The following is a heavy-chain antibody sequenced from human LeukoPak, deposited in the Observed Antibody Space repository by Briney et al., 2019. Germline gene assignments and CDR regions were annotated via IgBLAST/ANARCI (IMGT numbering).Heavy chain of an antibody. CDR1: GGSFRGYY. D-gene: IGHD3-9*01. Sequence: PSETLSLTCAVYGGSFRGYYWSCIRQPPGKGLEWIGEINDSGSTHYNTSLNSRVTISVDTSKNQVYLKLSSVTAADTAIYYCARGVSHRNFDWLFYWGQGTLVTVSS. V-gene: IGHV4-34*01. J-gene: IGHJ4*02. CDR2: INDSGST. CDR3: ARGVSHRNFDWLFY.